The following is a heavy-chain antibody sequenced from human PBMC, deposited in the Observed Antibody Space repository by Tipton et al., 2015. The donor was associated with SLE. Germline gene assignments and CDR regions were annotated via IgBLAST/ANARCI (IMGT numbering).Heavy chain of an antibody. CDR3: ASTLGNYYDSSGPFQH. Sequence: LRLSCTVSGGSISSGSYYWSWIRQPAGKGLEWIGYIYYSGSTNYNPSLKSRVTISVDTSKSQFSLKLSSVTAADTAVYYCASTLGNYYDSSGPFQHWGQGTLVTVSS. CDR2: IYYSGST. J-gene: IGHJ1*01. V-gene: IGHV4-61*09. CDR1: GGSISSGSYY. D-gene: IGHD3-22*01.